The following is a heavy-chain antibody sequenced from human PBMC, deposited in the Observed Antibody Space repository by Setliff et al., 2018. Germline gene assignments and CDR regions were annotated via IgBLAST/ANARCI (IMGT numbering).Heavy chain of an antibody. D-gene: IGHD3-22*01. CDR1: GFTFSGYY. V-gene: IGHV3-7*01. CDR3: VRDDADNYDAFDN. CDR2: IKQDGSTK. Sequence: SLRLSCAASGFTFSGYYMQWVRQAPGKGLEWVADIKQDGSTKYYLDSVKGRFTISRDNAKRSLYLQMSGLRADDTGVYYCVRDDADNYDAFDNWGQGTLVTVSS. J-gene: IGHJ3*02.